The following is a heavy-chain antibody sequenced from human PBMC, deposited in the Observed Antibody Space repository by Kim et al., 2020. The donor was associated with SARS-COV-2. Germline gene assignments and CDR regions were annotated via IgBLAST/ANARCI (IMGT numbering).Heavy chain of an antibody. V-gene: IGHV4-34*01. CDR1: GGSFSGYY. CDR2: INHSGST. D-gene: IGHD3-10*01. CDR3: ARGRPQDEGFGEFRGRGSHFDY. J-gene: IGHJ4*02. Sequence: SETLSLTCAVYGGSFSGYYWSWIRQPPGKGLEWIGEINHSGSTNYNPSLKSRVTISVDTSKNQFSLKLSSVTAADTAVYYCARGRPQDEGFGEFRGRGSHFDYWGQGTLVTVSS.